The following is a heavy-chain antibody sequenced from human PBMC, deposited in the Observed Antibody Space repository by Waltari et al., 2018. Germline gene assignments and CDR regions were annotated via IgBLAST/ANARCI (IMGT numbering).Heavy chain of an antibody. Sequence: EVQLLESGGGLGQPGGSLRLSCAASGFTFSNHAMSWVRQAPGEGLEWFSVITSDGRTIYSADSVRDRFTISRDNSRSTLYLEMNSLRAEDTAVYYCARDWRRSLEFFDWLLFALDFWGQGTLVAVSS. CDR2: ITSDGRTI. CDR1: GFTFSNHA. D-gene: IGHD3-3*02. CDR3: ARDWRRSLEFFDWLLFALDF. V-gene: IGHV3-23*01. J-gene: IGHJ4*02.